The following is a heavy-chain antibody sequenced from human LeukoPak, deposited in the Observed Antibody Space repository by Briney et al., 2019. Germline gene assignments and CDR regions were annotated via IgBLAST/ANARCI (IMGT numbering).Heavy chain of an antibody. Sequence: SETLSLTCTVSGASISSYYWSWIRQPPGKGLEWIGYIYYSGSTNYNPSLKSRVTISVDTSKNHFSLKLSSVTAADTAVYYCARRVGATMSYFDYWGQGTLVTVSS. D-gene: IGHD1-26*01. CDR2: IYYSGST. CDR3: ARRVGATMSYFDY. J-gene: IGHJ4*02. V-gene: IGHV4-59*08. CDR1: GASISSYY.